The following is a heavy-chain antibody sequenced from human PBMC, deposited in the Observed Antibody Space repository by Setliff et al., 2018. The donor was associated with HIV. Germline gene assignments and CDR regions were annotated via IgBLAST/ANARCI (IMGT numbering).Heavy chain of an antibody. V-gene: IGHV3-23*01. J-gene: IGHJ5*02. CDR2: IGGLGSNSKK. Sequence: GGSLRLSCEASGFTFIAYAMSWVRQAPGKGLEWVSTIGGLGSNSKKAYADSVNARFTISRDNSKNTVSLQMNILRPEDTAVYYCVRDRGTGTWYEGNCFDPWGQGTLVTVSS. CDR1: GFTFIAYA. CDR3: VRDRGTGTWYEGNCFDP. D-gene: IGHD6-13*01.